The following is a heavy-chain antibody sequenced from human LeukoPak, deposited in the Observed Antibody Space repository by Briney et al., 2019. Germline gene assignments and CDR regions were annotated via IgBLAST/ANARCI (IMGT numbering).Heavy chain of an antibody. J-gene: IGHJ4*02. CDR2: IYYSGCT. V-gene: IGHV4-59*12. CDR3: ARDAGAAAAFYYFDF. CDR1: GGSYRYYY. Sequence: SETLSLTCTVSGGSYRYYYWSWFRQSPGKGLQGIGYIYYSGCTNYNPSLKSRVTISLDSSKNHCSLSLSSVTAADTALYYCARDAGAAAAFYYFDFWGQGNLVTVSS. D-gene: IGHD6-13*01.